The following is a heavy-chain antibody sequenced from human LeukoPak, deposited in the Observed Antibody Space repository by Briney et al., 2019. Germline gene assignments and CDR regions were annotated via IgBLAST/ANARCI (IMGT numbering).Heavy chain of an antibody. CDR2: IYPGDSDT. CDR3: ARTYYYILTGYEYYFDY. D-gene: IGHD3-9*01. Sequence: GESLKISCKGSGYSFTSYWIGWVRQMPGKGLEWMGIIYPGDSDTRYSPSFQGQVTISADKSISTAYLQWSSLKASDTAMYYCARTYYYILTGYEYYFDYWGQGTLVTVSS. J-gene: IGHJ4*02. V-gene: IGHV5-51*01. CDR1: GYSFTSYW.